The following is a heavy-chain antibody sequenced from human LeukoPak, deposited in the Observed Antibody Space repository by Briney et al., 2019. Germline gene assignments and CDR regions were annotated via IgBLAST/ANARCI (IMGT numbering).Heavy chain of an antibody. D-gene: IGHD5-24*01. V-gene: IGHV4-34*01. CDR1: GGSFSGYY. CDR2: IHYSGRI. Sequence: NPSETLSLTCAVYGGSFSGYYWTWIRQPPGKGLEWIREIHYSGRINYNPSLKSRVTISADTSNNHFSLKMNSVTAADAAVYYCSRGTDAYKCGNSWGQGTLVTVS. J-gene: IGHJ4*02. CDR3: SRGTDAYKCGNS.